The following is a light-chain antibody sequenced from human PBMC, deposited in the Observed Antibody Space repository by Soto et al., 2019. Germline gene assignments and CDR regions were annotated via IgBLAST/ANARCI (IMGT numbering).Light chain of an antibody. CDR1: QMVLYSSNNKNY. CDR2: WAS. CDR3: QQYYSTPLT. J-gene: IGKJ4*01. V-gene: IGKV4-1*01. Sequence: LMNQSPDSLSVSLGERATINFNSSQMVLYSSNNKNYLAWYQQKPGQPPKLLIYWASTRESGVPDRFSGSGSGADFTLTISSLQAEDVAVYYCQQYYSTPLTFGGGTKVDIK.